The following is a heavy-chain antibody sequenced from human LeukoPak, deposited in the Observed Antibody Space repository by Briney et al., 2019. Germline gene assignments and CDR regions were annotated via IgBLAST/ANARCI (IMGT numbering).Heavy chain of an antibody. CDR2: ISSSSSYI. CDR1: GFTFGNYA. D-gene: IGHD4-17*01. V-gene: IGHV3-21*01. Sequence: PGGSLRLSCAASGFTFGNYAMNWVRQAPGKGLEWVSSISSSSSYIYYADSVKGRFTISRDNAKNSLYLQMNSLRAEDTAVYYCARAEYGDYGGVDYWGQGTLVTVSS. CDR3: ARAEYGDYGGVDY. J-gene: IGHJ4*02.